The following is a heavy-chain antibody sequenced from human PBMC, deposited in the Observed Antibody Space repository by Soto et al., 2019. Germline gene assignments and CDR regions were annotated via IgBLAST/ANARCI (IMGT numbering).Heavy chain of an antibody. CDR1: GFTFSDYY. CDR3: ARTLSYCSSTSCYYFDY. D-gene: IGHD2-2*01. CDR2: ISSSGSTI. Sequence: GGSLRLSCAASGFTFSDYYMSWIRQAPGKGLEWVSYISSSGSTIYYADSVKGRFTISRDNAKNSLYLQMNSLRAEDTAVYYCARTLSYCSSTSCYYFDYWGQGTLVTVSS. V-gene: IGHV3-11*01. J-gene: IGHJ4*02.